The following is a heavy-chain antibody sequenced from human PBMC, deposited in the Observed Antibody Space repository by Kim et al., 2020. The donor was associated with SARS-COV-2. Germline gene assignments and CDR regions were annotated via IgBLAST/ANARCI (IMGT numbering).Heavy chain of an antibody. CDR2: ISSSSSYI. J-gene: IGHJ5*02. V-gene: IGHV3-21*01. CDR1: GFTFSSYS. D-gene: IGHD5-18*01. CDR3: ARTTRGYSYAHGWFDP. Sequence: GGSLRLSCAASGFTFSSYSMNWVRQAPGKGLEWVSSISSSSSYIYYADSVKGRFTISRDNAKNSLYLQMNSLRAEDTAVYYCARTTRGYSYAHGWFDPWGQGTLVTVSS.